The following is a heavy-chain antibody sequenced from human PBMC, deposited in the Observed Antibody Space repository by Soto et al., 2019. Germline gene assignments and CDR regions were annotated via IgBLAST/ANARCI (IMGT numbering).Heavy chain of an antibody. D-gene: IGHD2-15*01. CDR1: VFTFISYG. Sequence: GWSLRLSCASSVFTFISYGMHWVRQAPGKGLEWVAVILYDGSKKYYADSMKGRFTISRDNSKNTLYLQMNSLRAEDSALYYCAKDRGALRWSEEHYYFDYWGQGSLVTVSS. V-gene: IGHV3-30*18. CDR3: AKDRGALRWSEEHYYFDY. CDR2: ILYDGSKK. J-gene: IGHJ4*02.